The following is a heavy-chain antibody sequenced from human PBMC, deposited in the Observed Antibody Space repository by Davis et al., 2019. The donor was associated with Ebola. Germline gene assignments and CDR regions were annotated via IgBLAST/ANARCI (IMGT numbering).Heavy chain of an antibody. J-gene: IGHJ5*02. CDR2: VYYRGGT. V-gene: IGHV4-38-2*01. CDR3: ARGVAVSSHIDT. D-gene: IGHD6-19*01. CDR1: GFTFSDYY. Sequence: ESLKISCEASGFTFSDYYMNWIRQTPGKGLEWIGSVYYRGGTYYSPSLKSRVTISIDASETQFSLKLSSMTAADTAVYYCARGVAVSSHIDTWGQGTQVTVSS.